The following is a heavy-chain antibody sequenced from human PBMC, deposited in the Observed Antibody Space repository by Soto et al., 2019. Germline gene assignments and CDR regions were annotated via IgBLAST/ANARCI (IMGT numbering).Heavy chain of an antibody. CDR3: ARVRGNYYGMDV. CDR2: IYYSGST. CDR1: GGSISSGGYY. D-gene: IGHD2-15*01. Sequence: SETLSLTCTVSGGSISSGGYYWSWIRQHPGKGLEWIGYIYYSGSTYYKQSLKSRVTISVDTSTKHFSLKLSSVTAADTAVYYCARVRGNYYGMDVWGQGTTVT. J-gene: IGHJ6*02. V-gene: IGHV4-31*03.